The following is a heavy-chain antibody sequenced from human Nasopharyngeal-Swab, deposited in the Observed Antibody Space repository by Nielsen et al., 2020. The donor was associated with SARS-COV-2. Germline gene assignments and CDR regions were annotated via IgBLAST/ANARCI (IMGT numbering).Heavy chain of an antibody. D-gene: IGHD1-7*01. Sequence: GLEWIGEINHSGSTNYNPSLKSRVTISVDTSKNQFSLKLSSVTAADTAVYYCARCMTGTTGGWFDPWGQGTLVTVSS. CDR3: ARCMTGTTGGWFDP. V-gene: IGHV4-34*01. CDR2: INHSGST. J-gene: IGHJ5*02.